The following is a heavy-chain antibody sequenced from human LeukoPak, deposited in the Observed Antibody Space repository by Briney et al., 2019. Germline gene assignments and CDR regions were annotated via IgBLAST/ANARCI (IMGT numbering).Heavy chain of an antibody. J-gene: IGHJ4*02. D-gene: IGHD3-22*01. Sequence: PGGSLRLSCAASGFTFSSYGMHWVRQAPGKGLEWVAFIRYDGSNKYYADSVKGRFTISRDNSKNTLYLQMNSLRAEDTAVYYCAKWHDSSGYYYQDFDYWGQGTLVTVSS. CDR2: IRYDGSNK. CDR1: GFTFSSYG. V-gene: IGHV3-30*02. CDR3: AKWHDSSGYYYQDFDY.